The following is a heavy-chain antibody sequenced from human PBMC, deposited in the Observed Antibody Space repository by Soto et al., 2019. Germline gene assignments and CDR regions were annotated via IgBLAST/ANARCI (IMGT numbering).Heavy chain of an antibody. D-gene: IGHD3-3*01. CDR1: GFTFSSYG. CDR2: ISGSGGST. J-gene: IGHJ4*02. V-gene: IGHV3-23*01. Sequence: GGSLRLSCAASGFTFSSYGMSWVRQAPGKGLEWVSAISGSGGSTYYADSVKGRFTISRDNSKNTLHLQMNSLRAEDTAVYYCAKDRITIFGVVKIPFDYWGQGTLVTVSS. CDR3: AKDRITIFGVVKIPFDY.